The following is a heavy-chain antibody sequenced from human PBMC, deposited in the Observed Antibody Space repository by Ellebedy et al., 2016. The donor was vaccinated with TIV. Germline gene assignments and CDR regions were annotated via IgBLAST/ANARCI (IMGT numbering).Heavy chain of an antibody. V-gene: IGHV1-18*01. CDR2: ISAYNGNT. D-gene: IGHD4-17*01. CDR3: AFLATVTTRSVPYGMDV. J-gene: IGHJ6*02. CDR1: GYTFTSYG. Sequence: ASVKVSCKASGYTFTSYGISWVRQAPGQGLEWMGWISAYNGNTNYAQKLQGRVTMTTDTSTSTAYMELRSLRSDDTAVYYCAFLATVTTRSVPYGMDVWGQGTTVTVSS.